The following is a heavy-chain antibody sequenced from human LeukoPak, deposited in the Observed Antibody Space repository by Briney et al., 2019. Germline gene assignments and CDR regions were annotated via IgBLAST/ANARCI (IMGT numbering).Heavy chain of an antibody. V-gene: IGHV7-4-1*02. Sequence: GASVKVSCKTSGYTFSAFYMHWVRQAPGQGLEWMGWINTNTGNPTYAQGFTGRFVFSLDTSVSTAYLQISSLKAEDTAVYYCARDIVATILWGQGTLVTVSS. CDR1: GYTFSAFY. CDR3: ARDIVATIL. D-gene: IGHD5-12*01. CDR2: INTNTGNP. J-gene: IGHJ4*02.